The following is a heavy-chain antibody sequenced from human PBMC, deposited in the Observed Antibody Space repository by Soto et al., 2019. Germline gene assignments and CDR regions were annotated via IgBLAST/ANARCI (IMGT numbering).Heavy chain of an antibody. V-gene: IGHV4-59*01. CDR2: IYYSGST. J-gene: IGHJ4*02. Sequence: PSETLSLTCTVSGGSISRYYWSWIRQPPGKGLEWIGYIYYSGSTNYNPSLKSRVTISVDTSKNQFSLKLSSVTAADTAVYYCARGQTPDVHDYWGQGTLVTVSS. CDR1: GGSISRYY. D-gene: IGHD6-6*01. CDR3: ARGQTPDVHDY.